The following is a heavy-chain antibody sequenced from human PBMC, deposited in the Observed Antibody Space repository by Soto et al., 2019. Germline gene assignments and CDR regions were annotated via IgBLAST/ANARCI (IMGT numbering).Heavy chain of an antibody. CDR1: GLTFSTFW. V-gene: IGHV3-7*01. CDR3: ARANN. J-gene: IGHJ1*01. Sequence: EVQLVESGGGLVQPGGSLRLSCAASGLTFSTFWMSWVRQAPGKGPEWVASITQDGSEKYFVESEKGRFAISRPNANNSLYLQMNSLRADDTAVYYCARANNWGPGTLVTVSS. CDR2: ITQDGSEK.